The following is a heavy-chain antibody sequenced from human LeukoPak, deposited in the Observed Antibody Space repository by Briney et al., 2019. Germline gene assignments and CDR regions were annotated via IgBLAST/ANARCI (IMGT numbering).Heavy chain of an antibody. J-gene: IGHJ4*02. CDR2: ISSDGGFT. CDR1: GFAFSYYA. Sequence: GGPLRLSCAASGFAFSYYAIHWVRQAPGKGLEYVSAISSDGGFTYYADSVKGGFTISRDNSKNTLYLQMGSLRAEDMAVYYCARSYGSGSYYFDYWGQGTLVTVSS. CDR3: ARSYGSGSYYFDY. D-gene: IGHD3-10*01. V-gene: IGHV3-64*02.